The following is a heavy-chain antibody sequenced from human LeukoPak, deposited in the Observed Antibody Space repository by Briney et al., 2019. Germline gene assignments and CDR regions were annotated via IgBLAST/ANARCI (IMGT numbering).Heavy chain of an antibody. D-gene: IGHD3-10*01. CDR1: GYTFTSYD. Sequence: GASVKVSCKASGYTFTSYDINWVRQATGQGLEWMGWMNPNSGGTNYAQKFQGRVTMTRDTSISTAYMELSRLRSDDTAVYYCARGQTVTMVPATNDYWGQGTLVTVSS. V-gene: IGHV1-2*02. CDR2: MNPNSGGT. J-gene: IGHJ4*02. CDR3: ARGQTVTMVPATNDY.